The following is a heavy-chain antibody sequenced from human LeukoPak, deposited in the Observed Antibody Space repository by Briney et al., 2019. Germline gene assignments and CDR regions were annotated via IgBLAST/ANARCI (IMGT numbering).Heavy chain of an antibody. V-gene: IGHV3-30*02. Sequence: GGSLRLSCAPSGFTFSNYGMHWVRQAPGKGLEWVAFIRYDGSNKYYADSVKGRFTISRDNSKNTLYLQMNSLSAEDTAVYYCARSHPSSLDLFDYWGQGTLVTVSS. D-gene: IGHD6-13*01. CDR1: GFTFSNYG. J-gene: IGHJ4*02. CDR2: IRYDGSNK. CDR3: ARSHPSSLDLFDY.